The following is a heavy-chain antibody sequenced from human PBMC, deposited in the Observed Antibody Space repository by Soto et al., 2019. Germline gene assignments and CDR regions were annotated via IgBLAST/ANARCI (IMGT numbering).Heavy chain of an antibody. V-gene: IGHV3-53*01. CDR2: IFDGDNS. Sequence: GGSLRLSCVVSGFTVSSRRNYMSWVRQAPGKGLEWVSVIFDGDNSYYADSVKGRFTISRDNSKNTLYLQMNSLRAEDTAVYYCARDLAAAAPGWFDPWGQGTLVTVSS. CDR1: GFTVSSRRNY. CDR3: ARDLAAAAPGWFDP. J-gene: IGHJ5*02. D-gene: IGHD6-13*01.